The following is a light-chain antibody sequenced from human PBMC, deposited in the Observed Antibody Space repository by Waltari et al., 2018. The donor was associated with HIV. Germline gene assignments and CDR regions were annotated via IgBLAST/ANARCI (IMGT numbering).Light chain of an antibody. Sequence: SSELTQDPAVSVALGQTVRITCQGDSLRRFYASWYQQKPGRAPIVVTYGKNNRPSGIPDRFSGSSSGKTASLTITGAQAEDEADYFCSSRDSSGFHWVFGGGTKVTVL. V-gene: IGLV3-19*01. CDR3: SSRDSSGFHWV. J-gene: IGLJ3*02. CDR1: SLRRFY. CDR2: GKN.